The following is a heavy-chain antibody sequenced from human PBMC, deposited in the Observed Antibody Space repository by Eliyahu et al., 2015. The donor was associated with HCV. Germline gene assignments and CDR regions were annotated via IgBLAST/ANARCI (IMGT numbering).Heavy chain of an antibody. CDR2: INHSGST. CDR1: GGSXXGYY. J-gene: IGHJ1*01. Sequence: QVQLQQWGAGLLKPSETLSLTCXVYGGSXXGYYWXWIRQPPGKGLEWIGEINHSGSTNYNPSLKSRVTISVDTSKNQFSLKLSSVTAADTAVYYCARVGYYDFRAPIQHWGQGTLVTVSS. D-gene: IGHD3-3*01. CDR3: ARVGYYDFRAPIQH. V-gene: IGHV4-34*01.